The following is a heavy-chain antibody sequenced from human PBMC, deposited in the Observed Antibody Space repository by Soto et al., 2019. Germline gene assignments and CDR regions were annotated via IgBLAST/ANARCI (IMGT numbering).Heavy chain of an antibody. D-gene: IGHD2-2*01. CDR1: GGSFSGYY. CDR3: ARDECSSNYCFTRWALDI. J-gene: IGHJ3*02. CDR2: INHSGST. V-gene: IGHV4-34*01. Sequence: QVQLQQWGAGLLKPSETLSLTCAVYGGSFSGYYWTWIRQTPGKGLEWIGEINHSGSTNYKPSLKSRISMSADTSKKQFSLNLTSVTAADTAVYYCARDECSSNYCFTRWALDIWGQGTVVTVSS.